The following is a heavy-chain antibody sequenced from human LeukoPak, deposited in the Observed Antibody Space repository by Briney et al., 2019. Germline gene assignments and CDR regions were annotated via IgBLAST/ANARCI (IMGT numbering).Heavy chain of an antibody. D-gene: IGHD1-1*01. Sequence: GGSLRLSCAASGFTFSSYAMHWVRQAPGKGLEWVAVISYDGTNKYYADSVKGRFTISRDNSKNTLYLQMNSLRAEDTAVYYCARHSTTPGTEYVFDIWGQGTMVTVSS. CDR3: ARHSTTPGTEYVFDI. V-gene: IGHV3-30-3*01. J-gene: IGHJ3*02. CDR2: ISYDGTNK. CDR1: GFTFSSYA.